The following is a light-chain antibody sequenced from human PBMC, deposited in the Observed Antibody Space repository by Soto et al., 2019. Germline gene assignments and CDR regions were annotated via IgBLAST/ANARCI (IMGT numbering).Light chain of an antibody. CDR2: GAS. V-gene: IGKV3-15*01. CDR1: QSVSTN. CDR3: QQYNNWPPYT. J-gene: IGKJ2*01. Sequence: EIVMTQSPATLSVSPGERATLSCRASQSVSTNLAWYQQKPSQTPRRLIYGASTRATGIPARFSGSGSGTEFTLTISSLQSEDFAVYYCQQYNNWPPYTFGQGTKLEIK.